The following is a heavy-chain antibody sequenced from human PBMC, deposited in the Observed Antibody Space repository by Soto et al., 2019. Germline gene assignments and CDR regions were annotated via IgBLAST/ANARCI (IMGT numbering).Heavy chain of an antibody. Sequence: QVQLVQSGAEVKKPGASVKVSCKTSGYPFTTYAITWVRQAPGQGLEWMGWISAYHNDTNYAQKFQCRVTMTTDTSTSTAYLELRSLRSDDTAVYFCARDLAHTLVFNWFDSWGQGTLVTVSS. CDR3: ARDLAHTLVFNWFDS. J-gene: IGHJ5*01. D-gene: IGHD2-21*01. CDR2: ISAYHNDT. CDR1: GYPFTTYA. V-gene: IGHV1-18*01.